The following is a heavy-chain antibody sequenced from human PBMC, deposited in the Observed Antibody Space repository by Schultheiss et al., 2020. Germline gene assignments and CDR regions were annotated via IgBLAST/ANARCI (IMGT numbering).Heavy chain of an antibody. V-gene: IGHV3-21*01. CDR1: GFTFSSYW. J-gene: IGHJ6*02. Sequence: GGSLRLSCAASGFTFSSYWMSWVRQAPGKGLEWVSSISSSSSYIYYADSVKGRFTISRDNAKNSLYLQMNSLRAEDTAVYYCARDSSYYDSSGYYYTTDYYGMDVWGQGTTVTVAS. D-gene: IGHD3-22*01. CDR3: ARDSSYYDSSGYYYTTDYYGMDV. CDR2: ISSSSSYI.